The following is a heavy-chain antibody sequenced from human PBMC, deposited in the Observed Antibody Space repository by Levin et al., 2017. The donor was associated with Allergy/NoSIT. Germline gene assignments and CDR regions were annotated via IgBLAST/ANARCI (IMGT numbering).Heavy chain of an antibody. Sequence: SCAASGSIFRSYGMHWVRQAPGKGLEWVAVISNVGSNEYYADSVKGRFTISRDNSKNTLYLQMNSLRAEDTAVYYCAKENSYDTIRDAFDIWGQGTMVTVSS. D-gene: IGHD5-18*01. J-gene: IGHJ3*02. CDR2: ISNVGSNE. CDR1: GSIFRSYG. V-gene: IGHV3-30*18. CDR3: AKENSYDTIRDAFDI.